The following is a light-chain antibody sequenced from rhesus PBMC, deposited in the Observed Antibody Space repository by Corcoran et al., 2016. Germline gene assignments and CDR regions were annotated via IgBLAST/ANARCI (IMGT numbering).Light chain of an antibody. Sequence: DIQMTQSPSSLSASVGDTVTITCRASQGISSWLAWYQQKPGKAPKLLIYKASSLQSGVPSRFSGSGSGTDFTLTISSLQSEDFATYYCQQYGSRPPTFGGGTKVEIK. CDR1: QGISSW. CDR2: KAS. CDR3: QQYGSRPPT. J-gene: IGKJ4*01. V-gene: IGKV1-22*01.